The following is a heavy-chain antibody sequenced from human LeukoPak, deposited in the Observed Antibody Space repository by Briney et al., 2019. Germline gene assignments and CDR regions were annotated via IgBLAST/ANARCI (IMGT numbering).Heavy chain of an antibody. J-gene: IGHJ4*02. CDR3: TTENLMAAGYYFDY. Sequence: GGSLRLSCAASGFTFSNAWMSWVRQAPGKGLEWVGRIKSKTDGGTTDYAAPVKGRFTISRDDSKNTLYLQMNSLKTEDTAVYYCTTENLMAAGYYFDYWGQGTLVTVSS. CDR1: GFTFSNAW. D-gene: IGHD6-13*01. CDR2: IKSKTDGGTT. V-gene: IGHV3-15*01.